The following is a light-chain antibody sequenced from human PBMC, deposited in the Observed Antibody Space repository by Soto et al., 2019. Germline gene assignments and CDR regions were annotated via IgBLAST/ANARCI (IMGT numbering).Light chain of an antibody. Sequence: EIVLTQSPGTLSLSPGERATLSCRASQSVSSSYLAWYQQKPGQAPRLLIYGASSRATGIPDRFSGSGSGTDFTLTISRLDPEYFAVYCCQQYRSSLTFGGGTKVEIK. V-gene: IGKV3-20*01. CDR2: GAS. J-gene: IGKJ4*01. CDR3: QQYRSSLT. CDR1: QSVSSSY.